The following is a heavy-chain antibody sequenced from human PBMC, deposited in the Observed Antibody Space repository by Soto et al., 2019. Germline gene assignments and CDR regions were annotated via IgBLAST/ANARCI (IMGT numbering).Heavy chain of an antibody. D-gene: IGHD1-26*01. CDR1: GFTFSSYA. V-gene: IGHV3-30-3*01. CDR3: AREPTRGTHYYYYGMDV. CDR2: ISYDGSNK. Sequence: PGGSLRLSCAASGFTFSSYAMHWVRQAPGKGLEWVAVISYDGSNKYYADSVKGRFTISRDNSKNTLYLQMNSLRAEDTAVYYCAREPTRGTHYYYYGMDVWGQGTTVTVSS. J-gene: IGHJ6*02.